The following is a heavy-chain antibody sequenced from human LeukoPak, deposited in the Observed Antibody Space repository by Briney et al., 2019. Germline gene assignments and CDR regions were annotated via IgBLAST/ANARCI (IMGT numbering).Heavy chain of an antibody. Sequence: PSETLSLTCTVSGGSISSSSYYWGWIRQPPGKGLEWIGSIYYSGSTYYNPSLKSRVTISVDTSKNQFSLKLSSVTAADTAVYYCARVQAGIVAYWGQGTLVTVSS. D-gene: IGHD1-26*01. CDR3: ARVQAGIVAY. V-gene: IGHV4-39*07. CDR1: GGSISSSSYY. CDR2: IYYSGST. J-gene: IGHJ4*02.